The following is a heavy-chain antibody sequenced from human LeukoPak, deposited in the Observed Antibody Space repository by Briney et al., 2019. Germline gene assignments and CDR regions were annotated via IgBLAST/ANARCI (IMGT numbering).Heavy chain of an antibody. CDR1: GFTFSSYS. J-gene: IGHJ6*03. V-gene: IGHV3-48*04. CDR3: ARDRGGYYYYMDV. CDR2: ISSSSTI. Sequence: RPGGSLRLSCAASGFTFSSYSMNWVRQAPGKGLEWVSYISSSSTIYYADSVKGRFTISRDNAKNSLYLQMNSLRAEDTAVYYCARDRGGYYYYMDVWGKGTTVTVSS.